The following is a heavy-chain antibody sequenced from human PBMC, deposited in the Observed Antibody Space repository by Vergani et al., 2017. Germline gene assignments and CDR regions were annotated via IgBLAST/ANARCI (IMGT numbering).Heavy chain of an antibody. CDR1: GFTSSYYG. CDR2: ISYDGTQK. Sequence: QVHLVESGGGVVQPGRSLRLSCVVSGFTSSYYGMHWVRQSPGKGLEWVAVISYDGTQKYYADSVKGRFTISRDNSKSTLYLQMNSLRAEDTAVYYCARKHITKYYDSSGYYYMGYYYGMDVWGQGTTVTVSS. D-gene: IGHD3-22*01. J-gene: IGHJ6*02. V-gene: IGHV3-30*03. CDR3: ARKHITKYYDSSGYYYMGYYYGMDV.